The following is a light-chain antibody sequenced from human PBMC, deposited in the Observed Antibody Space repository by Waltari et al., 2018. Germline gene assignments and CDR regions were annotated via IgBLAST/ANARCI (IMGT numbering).Light chain of an antibody. CDR1: QSVSSNY. Sequence: EIVLTQSPGTLSLSPGERGTLSCRASQSVSSNYLAWYQKKPGQATRLLVYGSTSRATGLPGRFSGSGSGTDFTLTISRLAPEEFAVYYCQQYGTSPTFGPGTKVDVK. CDR3: QQYGTSPT. J-gene: IGKJ3*01. V-gene: IGKV3-20*01. CDR2: GST.